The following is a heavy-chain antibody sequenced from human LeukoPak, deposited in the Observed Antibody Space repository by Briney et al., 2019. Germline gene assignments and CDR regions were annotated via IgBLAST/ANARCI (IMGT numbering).Heavy chain of an antibody. CDR2: ISSSSSYI. CDR3: ARDPMSKLRFAPFDY. V-gene: IGHV3-21*01. J-gene: IGHJ4*02. D-gene: IGHD3-16*01. Sequence: PGGSLRLSCAASGFTFISYSMNWVRQAPGKGLEWVSSISSSSSYIYYADSVKGRFTISRDNAKNSLYLQMNSLRAEDTAVYYCARDPMSKLRFAPFDYWGQGTLVTVSS. CDR1: GFTFISYS.